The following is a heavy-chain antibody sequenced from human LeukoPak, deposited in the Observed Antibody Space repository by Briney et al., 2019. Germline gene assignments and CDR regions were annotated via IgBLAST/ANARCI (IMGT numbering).Heavy chain of an antibody. CDR1: GGSISSSSYY. CDR3: ARLGYSHMWGAFDI. V-gene: IGHV4-61*05. D-gene: IGHD5-18*01. Sequence: PSETLSLTCTVSGGSISSSSYYWGWIRQPPGKGLEWIGYIYYSGSTNYNPSLKSRVTISVDTSKNQFSLKLSSVTAADTAVYYCARLGYSHMWGAFDIWGQGTMVTVSS. CDR2: IYYSGST. J-gene: IGHJ3*02.